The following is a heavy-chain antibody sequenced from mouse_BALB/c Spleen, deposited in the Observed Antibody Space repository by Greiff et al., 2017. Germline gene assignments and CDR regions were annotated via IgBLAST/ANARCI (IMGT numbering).Heavy chain of an antibody. Sequence: DVKLVESGGGLVQPGGSRKLSCAASGFTFSDYGMAWVRQAPGKGPEWVAFISNLAYSIYYADTVTGRFTISRENAKNTLYLEMSSLRSEDTAMYYCAREIYGGGFAYWGQGTLVTVSA. CDR1: GFTFSDYG. V-gene: IGHV5-15*02. CDR3: AREIYGGGFAY. CDR2: ISNLAYSI. D-gene: IGHD1-1*02. J-gene: IGHJ3*01.